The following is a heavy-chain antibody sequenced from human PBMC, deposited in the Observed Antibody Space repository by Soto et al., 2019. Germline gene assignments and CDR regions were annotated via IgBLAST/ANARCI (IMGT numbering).Heavy chain of an antibody. J-gene: IGHJ4*02. Sequence: PSETLSLTCTVSGGPISSSGYYWGWIRQPPGKGLEWIGSIYYSGSTYYNPSLKSRVTISVDTSKNQFSLKLSSVTAADTAVYYCARHVGQLWFFYSSSDANYFDYWGQGTLVTVSS. CDR1: GGPISSSGYY. D-gene: IGHD5-18*01. CDR2: IYYSGST. V-gene: IGHV4-39*01. CDR3: ARHVGQLWFFYSSSDANYFDY.